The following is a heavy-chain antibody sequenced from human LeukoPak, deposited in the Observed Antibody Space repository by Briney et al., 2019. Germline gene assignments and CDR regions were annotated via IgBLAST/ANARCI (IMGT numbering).Heavy chain of an antibody. D-gene: IGHD6-6*01. J-gene: IGHJ3*02. CDR3: ARTAKTSIAARRAAFDI. CDR2: INHSGST. CDR1: GGSFSGYY. V-gene: IGHV4-34*01. Sequence: PSETLSLTCAVYGGSFSGYYWSWIRQPPGKGLEWIGEINHSGSTNYNPSLKSRVTISVDMSKNQFSLKLSSVTAADTAVYYCARTAKTSIAARRAAFDIWGQGTMVTVSS.